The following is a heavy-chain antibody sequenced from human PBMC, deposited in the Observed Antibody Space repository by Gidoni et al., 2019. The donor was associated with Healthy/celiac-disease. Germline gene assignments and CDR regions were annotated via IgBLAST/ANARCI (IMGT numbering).Heavy chain of an antibody. CDR2: ISSSSSYT. CDR3: ARFGVDTAMVEYYYYGMDV. J-gene: IGHJ6*02. V-gene: IGHV3-11*06. D-gene: IGHD5-18*01. CDR1: AFTFSDYY. Sequence: QVQLVESGGGLVKPGGSLRLSCAASAFTFSDYYMSWIRQAPGKGLEWVSYISSSSSYTNYADSVKGRFTISRDNAKNSLYLQMNSLRAEDTAVYYCARFGVDTAMVEYYYYGMDVWGQGTTVTVSS.